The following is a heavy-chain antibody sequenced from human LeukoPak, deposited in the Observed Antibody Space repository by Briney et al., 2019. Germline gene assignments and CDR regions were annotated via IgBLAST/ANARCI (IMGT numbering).Heavy chain of an antibody. Sequence: PGGSLRLSCAASGLTFSSYAMSWVRQAPGKGLEWVSAISGSGGSTYYADSVKGRFTISRDNSKNTLYLQMNSLRAEDTAVYYCAKDKLSSSWSLYGMDVWGQGTTVTVSS. CDR2: ISGSGGST. D-gene: IGHD6-13*01. V-gene: IGHV3-23*01. CDR1: GLTFSSYA. CDR3: AKDKLSSSWSLYGMDV. J-gene: IGHJ6*02.